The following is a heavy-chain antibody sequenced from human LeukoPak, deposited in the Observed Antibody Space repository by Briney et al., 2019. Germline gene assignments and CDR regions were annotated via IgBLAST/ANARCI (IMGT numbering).Heavy chain of an antibody. V-gene: IGHV3-21*01. CDR3: ARVGASYGMDV. CDR1: GFTFSSYA. CDR2: ITSSSSYI. J-gene: IGHJ6*02. D-gene: IGHD3-10*01. Sequence: PGGSLRLSCAASGFTFSSYAMSWVRQAPGKGLEWVSSITSSSSYIYYADSLKGRLTISRDNAKKSLYLQMNSLKAEDTAVYYCARVGASYGMDVWGQGTLVTVSS.